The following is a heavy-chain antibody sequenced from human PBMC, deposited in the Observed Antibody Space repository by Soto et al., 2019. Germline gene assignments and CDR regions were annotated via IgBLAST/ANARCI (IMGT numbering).Heavy chain of an antibody. V-gene: IGHV1-2*02. CDR1: GYTFTGYY. CDR2: INPNNGDT. CDR3: ARHSGYDYVFDY. J-gene: IGHJ4*02. Sequence: GASVKVSCKASGYTFTGYYIHWVRQAPGQGLEWMGWINPNNGDTNYAQKFQGRVTMTRDTSTSTPYMELSSLTFDDTAVYYCARHSGYDYVFDYWGQGTLVTVSS. D-gene: IGHD5-12*01.